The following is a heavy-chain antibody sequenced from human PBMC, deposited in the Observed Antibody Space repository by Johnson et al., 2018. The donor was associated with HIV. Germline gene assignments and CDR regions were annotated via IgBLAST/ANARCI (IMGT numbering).Heavy chain of an antibody. J-gene: IGHJ3*02. CDR3: ARDKGRGYGASSAFVI. D-gene: IGHD4-17*01. CDR1: GFTFSSYA. Sequence: QVQLVESGGGVVQPGRSLRLSCAASGFTFSSYAMHWVRQAPGKGLEWVAVISYDGSNKYYADSVKGRFTISRDNAKNSLYLQMNSLRAEDTALYYCARDKGRGYGASSAFVIWGQGTMVTVSS. V-gene: IGHV3-30-3*01. CDR2: ISYDGSNK.